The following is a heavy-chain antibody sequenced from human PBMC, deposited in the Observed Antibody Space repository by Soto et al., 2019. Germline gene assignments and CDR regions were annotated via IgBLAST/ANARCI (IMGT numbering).Heavy chain of an antibody. CDR3: ARTTLPYYDILTGGYYYYYGMDV. V-gene: IGHV3-30-3*01. Sequence: VQLVESGGGVVQPGRSLRLSCAASGFTFSSYAMHWVRQAPGKGLEWVAVISYDGSNKYYADSVKGRFTISRDNSKNTLYLQMNSLRAEDTAVYYCARTTLPYYDILTGGYYYYYGMDVWGQGTTVTVSS. J-gene: IGHJ6*02. D-gene: IGHD3-9*01. CDR1: GFTFSSYA. CDR2: ISYDGSNK.